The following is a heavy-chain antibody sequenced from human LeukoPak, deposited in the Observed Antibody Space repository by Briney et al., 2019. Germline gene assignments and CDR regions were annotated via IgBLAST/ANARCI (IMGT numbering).Heavy chain of an antibody. CDR2: LTDSGGSE. CDR3: AKGGLGQASGLDV. CDR1: GFIFSKHA. Sequence: GGSLRLSCAASGFIFSKHAMTWVRQSRGEWLEYISALTDSGGSEYYAGSVKGRFTLSRDHSRDTIYLQLNSLRAEDTALYYCAKGGLGQASGLDVWGQGTTVIVSS. V-gene: IGHV3-23*01. D-gene: IGHD3-10*01. J-gene: IGHJ6*02.